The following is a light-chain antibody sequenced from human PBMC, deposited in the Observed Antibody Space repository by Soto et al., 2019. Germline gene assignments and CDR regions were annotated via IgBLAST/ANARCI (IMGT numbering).Light chain of an antibody. CDR3: QQYNNWPRT. Sequence: EIVLTHSPDTLSFSAWYRSTLSFSSSQSVNSNFLAWYQQKPGQAPRLLIHGATTRATGIPARFSGSGSGTEFTLTISSLQSEDFAVYYCQQYNNWPRTFGQGTKVDIK. CDR1: QSVNSN. CDR2: GAT. V-gene: IGKV3-15*01. J-gene: IGKJ1*01.